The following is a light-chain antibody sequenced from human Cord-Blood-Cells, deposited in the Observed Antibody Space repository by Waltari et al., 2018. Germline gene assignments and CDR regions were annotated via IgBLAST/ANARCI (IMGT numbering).Light chain of an antibody. V-gene: IGKV3-15*01. CDR2: GAS. Sequence: EIVLTQYPATLSVSPGERATLSCRASQSVSSNLAWYQQKPGQAPSLLIYGASTRATGIPARFSGSGSGTEFTLTISSLQSEDFAVYYCQQYNNWPPITFGQGTRLEIK. CDR1: QSVSSN. J-gene: IGKJ5*01. CDR3: QQYNNWPPIT.